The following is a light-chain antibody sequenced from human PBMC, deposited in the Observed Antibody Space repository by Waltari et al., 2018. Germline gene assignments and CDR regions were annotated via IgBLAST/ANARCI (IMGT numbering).Light chain of an antibody. V-gene: IGKV3-11*01. CDR2: HAS. CDR1: QSVSTF. J-gene: IGKJ4*01. CDR3: QQRANWPPLS. Sequence: EIVLTLSPATLSLSPGERATLSCRASQSVSTFLAWYQQKPGQAPRLLIYHASNRATGIPARFSGRGSGTNFTLTISSLEPEDFAVYYCQQRANWPPLSFGGGTRVEIK.